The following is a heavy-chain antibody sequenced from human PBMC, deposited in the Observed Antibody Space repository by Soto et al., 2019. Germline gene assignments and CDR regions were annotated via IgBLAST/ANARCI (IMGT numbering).Heavy chain of an antibody. CDR1: GGSISSGGYY. V-gene: IGHV4-31*03. J-gene: IGHJ4*02. CDR2: IYYSGST. CDR3: AKYYDSSGYKYRAGDYFDY. Sequence: QVQLPESGPGLVKPSQTLSLTCTVSGGSISSGGYYWSWIRQHPGKRLEWIGYIYYSGSTYYNPSLKSRVTIAVDTSKNQFSLKLSSVTAADTAVYYCAKYYDSSGYKYRAGDYFDYWGQGTLVTVSS. D-gene: IGHD3-22*01.